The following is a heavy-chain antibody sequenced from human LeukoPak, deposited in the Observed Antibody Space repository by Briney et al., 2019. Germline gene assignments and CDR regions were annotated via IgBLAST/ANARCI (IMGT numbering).Heavy chain of an antibody. CDR1: GGTFSSYA. Sequence: SVKVSCKASGGTFSSYAISWVRQAPGQGLEWMGGIIPIFGTANYAQKFQGGVTITADESTSTAYMELSSLRSEDTAVYYCARGKLEDGGYFDYWGQGTLVTVSS. J-gene: IGHJ4*02. D-gene: IGHD1-1*01. CDR2: IIPIFGTA. CDR3: ARGKLEDGGYFDY. V-gene: IGHV1-69*13.